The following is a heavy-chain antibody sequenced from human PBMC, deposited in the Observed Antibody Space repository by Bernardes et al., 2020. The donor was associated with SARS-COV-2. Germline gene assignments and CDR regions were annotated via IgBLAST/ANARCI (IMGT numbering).Heavy chain of an antibody. CDR2: IYSGGST. V-gene: IGHV3-53*01. D-gene: IGHD4-17*01. J-gene: IGHJ4*02. CDR3: ARDYGALYFDY. Sequence: GGSLRLSCAASGFTVSSNYMSWVRQSPGKGLEWVSVIYSGGSTYYADSVRGRFTISRDDSKNTLSLQMNSLRADDTAIYYCARDYGALYFDYWGQGTL. CDR1: GFTVSSNY.